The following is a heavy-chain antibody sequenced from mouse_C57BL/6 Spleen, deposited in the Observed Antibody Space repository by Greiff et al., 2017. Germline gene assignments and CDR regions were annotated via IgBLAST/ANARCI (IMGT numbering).Heavy chain of an antibody. V-gene: IGHV1-55*01. CDR1: GYTFTSYW. D-gene: IGHD1-1*01. J-gene: IGHJ4*01. CDR3: ARNDYGSSYGAMDY. CDR2: IYPGSGST. Sequence: QVQLQQSGAELVKPGASVKMSCKASGYTFTSYWITWVKQRPGQGLEWIGDIYPGSGSTNYNEKFKSKATLTVDTSSSTAYMQLSSLTSEDSAVYYCARNDYGSSYGAMDYWGQGTSVTVSS.